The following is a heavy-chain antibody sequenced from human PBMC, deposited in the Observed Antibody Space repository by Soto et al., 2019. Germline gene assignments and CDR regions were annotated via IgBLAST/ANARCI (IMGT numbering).Heavy chain of an antibody. CDR1: GGSISSGDYY. CDR3: ATRSPPIVGATAFHY. CDR2: IYHSGST. J-gene: IGHJ4*02. V-gene: IGHV4-30-4*01. Sequence: PSETLSLTCTVSGGSISSGDYYWSWIRQPPGKGLEWIGYIYHSGSTNYNPALKSRVTISVDKPKNQFSLKLSSVTAADPAVYYCATRSPPIVGATAFHYWGQGTLVTVSS. D-gene: IGHD1-26*01.